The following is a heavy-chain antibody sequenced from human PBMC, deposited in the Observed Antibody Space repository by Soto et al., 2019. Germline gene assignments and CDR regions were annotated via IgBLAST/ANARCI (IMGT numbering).Heavy chain of an antibody. D-gene: IGHD3-22*01. J-gene: IGHJ4*02. CDR2: IKSKTDGGTT. CDR3: TTVGYYDSSGYYFDY. Sequence: VGSLGLSCAASGFTFSNAWMSWVRQAPGKGLEWVGRIKSKTDGGTTDYAAPVKGRFTISRDDSKNTLYLQMNSLKTEDTAVYYCTTVGYYDSSGYYFDYWGQGTLVIVYS. CDR1: GFTFSNAW. V-gene: IGHV3-15*01.